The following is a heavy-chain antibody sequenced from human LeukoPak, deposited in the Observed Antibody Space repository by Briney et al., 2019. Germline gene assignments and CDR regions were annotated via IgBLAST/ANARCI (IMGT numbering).Heavy chain of an antibody. V-gene: IGHV4-38-2*02. CDR1: GYSISSGYY. J-gene: IGHJ4*02. Sequence: KPSETLSLTCTVSGYSISSGYYWGWIRQPPGKGLEWIGSINYSGSTYYNPSLKSRVTISVDTSKNQFSLKLSSVTAADTAVYYCARRRFVRGPDVVNPFDYWGQGTLVTVSS. CDR2: INYSGST. D-gene: IGHD2-8*01. CDR3: ARRRFVRGPDVVNPFDY.